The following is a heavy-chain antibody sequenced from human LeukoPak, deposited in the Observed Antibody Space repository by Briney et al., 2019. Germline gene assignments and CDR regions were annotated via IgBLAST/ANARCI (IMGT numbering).Heavy chain of an antibody. D-gene: IGHD6-13*01. CDR2: IYYSGST. V-gene: IGHV4-39*07. CDR3: ARPSGYSSSWYPMDY. CDR1: GGSISSSSYY. J-gene: IGHJ4*02. Sequence: SETLSLTCTVSGGSISSSSYYWGWIRQPPGKGLEWIGSIYYSGSTYYNPSLKSPVTISVDTSKNQFSLKLSSVTAADTAVYYCARPSGYSSSWYPMDYWGQGTLVTVSS.